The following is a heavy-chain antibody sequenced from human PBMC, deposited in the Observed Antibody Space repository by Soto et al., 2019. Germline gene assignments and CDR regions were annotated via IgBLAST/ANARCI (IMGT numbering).Heavy chain of an antibody. Sequence: QVQLQESGPGLVKPSQTLSLACTVSGGSISSGGYYWSWIRQHPGKGLEWIGYIYYSGSTYYNPSLKSRLIISVDTSENQFSLRLSSVTAADTAVYYCARDGENYFDYWGQGTLVTVSS. J-gene: IGHJ4*02. V-gene: IGHV4-31*03. CDR1: GGSISSGGYY. CDR2: IYYSGST. CDR3: ARDGENYFDY.